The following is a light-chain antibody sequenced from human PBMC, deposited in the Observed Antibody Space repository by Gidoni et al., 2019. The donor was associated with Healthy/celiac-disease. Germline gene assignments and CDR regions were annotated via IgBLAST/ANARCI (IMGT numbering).Light chain of an antibody. V-gene: IGKV1-39*01. CDR3: QQGYSTPS. J-gene: IGKJ1*01. CDR2: AAS. CDR1: QSISSY. Sequence: DIQMTQSSSSLPASVGDRVTTTCRASQSISSYLNWYQQKPGKAPKLLIYAASSLQSGVPPRFGGSGSRTDFTLTISSLQPEDFATYYCQQGYSTPSFGQGTKVEIK.